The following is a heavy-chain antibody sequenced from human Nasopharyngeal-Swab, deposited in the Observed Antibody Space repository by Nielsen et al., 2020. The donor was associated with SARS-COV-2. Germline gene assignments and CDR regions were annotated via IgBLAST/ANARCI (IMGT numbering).Heavy chain of an antibody. CDR2: IYYSGST. Sequence: IRQPPGEGLEWIGSIYYSGSTYHKPSLKSRVTITVDTSKNQFSLKLSSVTAADTAVYYCARHPLSYYDILTGYSTFDYWGQGTLVTVSS. J-gene: IGHJ4*02. CDR3: ARHPLSYYDILTGYSTFDY. V-gene: IGHV4-39*01. D-gene: IGHD3-9*01.